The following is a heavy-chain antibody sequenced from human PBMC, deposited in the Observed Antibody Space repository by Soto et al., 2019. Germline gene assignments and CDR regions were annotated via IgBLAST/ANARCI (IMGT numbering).Heavy chain of an antibody. CDR2: IIPIFGTA. CDR1: GGTFSSYA. J-gene: IGHJ4*02. D-gene: IGHD3-22*01. Sequence: QVQLVQSGAEVRKPGSSVKVSCKASGGTFSSYAISWVRQAPGQGLEWMGGIIPIFGTANYAQKFQGRVTITADESTSTAYIELSSLRSEDTAVYYCAREHNYYDSSPHFDYWGQGTLVTVSS. V-gene: IGHV1-69*01. CDR3: AREHNYYDSSPHFDY.